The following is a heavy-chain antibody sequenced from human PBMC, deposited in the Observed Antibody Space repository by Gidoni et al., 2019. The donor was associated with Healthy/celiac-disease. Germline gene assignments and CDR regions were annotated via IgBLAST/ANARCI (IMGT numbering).Heavy chain of an antibody. V-gene: IGHV4-59*01. CDR3: ARGQQLAPFDY. CDR1: GGSISSYY. CDR2: IYYSGST. Sequence: QVQLPESRPGLVKPSETLSPTCTVAGGSISSYYWSWIRQPPGTGLEWIGYIYYSGSTKYNPSLKSRVTISVDTSKNQFSLKLSSVTAADTAVYYCARGQQLAPFDYWGQGTLVTVSS. D-gene: IGHD6-13*01. J-gene: IGHJ4*02.